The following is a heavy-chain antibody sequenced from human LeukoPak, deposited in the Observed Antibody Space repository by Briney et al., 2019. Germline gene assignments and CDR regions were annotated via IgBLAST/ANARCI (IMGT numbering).Heavy chain of an antibody. CDR1: GYSISSGFY. CDR3: ARGPSCGDYVPY. V-gene: IGHV4-38-2*02. Sequence: SETLSLTCTVSGYSISSGFYWGWIRQPPGKGLEWIGSIYHSGSTYYCPSLKSRVTISVDTSKNQFSLKLSSVTAADTAVYYCARGPSCGDYVPYWGQGTLVTVSS. D-gene: IGHD6-25*01. CDR2: IYHSGST. J-gene: IGHJ4*02.